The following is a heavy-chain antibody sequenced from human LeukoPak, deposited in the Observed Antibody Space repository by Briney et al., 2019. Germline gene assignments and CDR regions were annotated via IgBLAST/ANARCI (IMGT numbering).Heavy chain of an antibody. CDR2: IYTSGST. Sequence: SETLSLTCTVSVGSISSYYWSWIPQPAGKGLEWIGRIYTSGSTNYNPSLKSRVTISVDTSKNQFSLKLSSVTAADTAVYYCARGRYDILTGYHYYYGMDVWGQGTTVTVSS. V-gene: IGHV4-4*07. J-gene: IGHJ6*02. CDR3: ARGRYDILTGYHYYYGMDV. CDR1: VGSISSYY. D-gene: IGHD3-9*01.